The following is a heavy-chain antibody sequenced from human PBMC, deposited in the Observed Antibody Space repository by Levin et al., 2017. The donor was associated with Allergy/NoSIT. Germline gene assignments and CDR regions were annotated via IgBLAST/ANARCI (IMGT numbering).Heavy chain of an antibody. Sequence: GESLKISCKGSGFTFTNYWIVWVRQMPGKGLEWMGIIYPDDSDTRYSPSFEGQVTISADKSINTAYLQWSSLKASDTAMYYCARQWGIDYYDTSGYGMDVWGQGTSVTVSS. J-gene: IGHJ6*02. CDR2: IYPDDSDT. CDR3: ARQWGIDYYDTSGYGMDV. CDR1: GFTFTNYW. D-gene: IGHD3-22*01. V-gene: IGHV5-51*01.